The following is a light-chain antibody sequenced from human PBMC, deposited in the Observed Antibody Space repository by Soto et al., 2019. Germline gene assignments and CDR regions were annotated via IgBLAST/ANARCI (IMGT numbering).Light chain of an antibody. CDR1: QSIRSS. Sequence: DIQMTQSPSSLSASVGDRVTITCRASQSIRSSLNWYQHKPGKAPKLLIYAASSLQSGVPSRFSGSGSGTDFTLTISSLQPEDFATYFCQQSYSTPNTFGQGTKLEIK. CDR2: AAS. J-gene: IGKJ2*01. V-gene: IGKV1-39*01. CDR3: QQSYSTPNT.